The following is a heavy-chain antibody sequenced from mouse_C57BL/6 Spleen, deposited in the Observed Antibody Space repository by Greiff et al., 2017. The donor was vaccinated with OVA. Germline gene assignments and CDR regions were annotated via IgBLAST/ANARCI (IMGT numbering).Heavy chain of an antibody. J-gene: IGHJ1*03. V-gene: IGHV1-82*01. CDR2: IYPGDGDT. Sequence: QVQLQQSGPELVKPGASVKISCKASGYAFSSSWMNWVKQRPGKGLEWIGRIYPGDGDTNYNGKFMGKATLTADKSSSTAYMQLSSLTSEDSAVYFCATSHHYGSSYVGYFDVWGTGTTVTVSS. CDR3: ATSHHYGSSYVGYFDV. D-gene: IGHD1-1*01. CDR1: GYAFSSSW.